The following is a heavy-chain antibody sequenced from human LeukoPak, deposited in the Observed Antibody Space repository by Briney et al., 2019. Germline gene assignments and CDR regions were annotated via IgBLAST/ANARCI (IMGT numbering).Heavy chain of an antibody. V-gene: IGHV3-30*07. Sequence: GGSLRLSCAASGFTFSSYAMHWVRQAPGKGLEWVAVISYDGSNKYYADSVKGRFTISRDNAKNSLYLQMNSLRAEDTAVYYCARRSSSFDYWGQGTLVTVSS. CDR2: ISYDGSNK. D-gene: IGHD6-6*01. J-gene: IGHJ4*02. CDR1: GFTFSSYA. CDR3: ARRSSSFDY.